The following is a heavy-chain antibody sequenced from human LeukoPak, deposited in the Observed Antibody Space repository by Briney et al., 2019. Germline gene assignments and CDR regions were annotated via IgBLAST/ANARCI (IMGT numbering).Heavy chain of an antibody. V-gene: IGHV3-7*03. Sequence: GGSLRLSCAASGFTFSSYWMSWVRQAPGKGLEWVANIKQDGSEKYYVDSVKGRFTISRDNSKNTLYLQMNSLRAEDTAIYYCAKSRGSYWVPEFDYWGQGTLVTVSS. J-gene: IGHJ4*02. CDR3: AKSRGSYWVPEFDY. D-gene: IGHD1-26*01. CDR2: IKQDGSEK. CDR1: GFTFSSYW.